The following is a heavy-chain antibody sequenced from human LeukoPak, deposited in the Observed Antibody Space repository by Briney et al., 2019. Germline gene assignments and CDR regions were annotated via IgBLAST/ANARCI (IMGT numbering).Heavy chain of an antibody. Sequence: ASVKVSCKASGGTFSSYAISWVRQAPGQGLEWMGGIIPIFGTANYAQKFQGRVTITTDESTSTAYMELSSLRSDDTAVYYCARDPFDGGVLERSGPSSHYYYMDVWGKGTTVTVSS. V-gene: IGHV1-69*05. CDR2: IIPIFGTA. CDR1: GGTFSSYA. CDR3: ARDPFDGGVLERSGPSSHYYYMDV. J-gene: IGHJ6*03. D-gene: IGHD3-3*01.